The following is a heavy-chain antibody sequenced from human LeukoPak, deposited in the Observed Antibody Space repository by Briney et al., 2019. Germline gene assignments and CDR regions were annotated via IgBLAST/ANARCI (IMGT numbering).Heavy chain of an antibody. CDR2: ITSISSYT. CDR3: AAGTAADF. V-gene: IGHV3-11*03. J-gene: IGHJ4*02. D-gene: IGHD6-25*01. Sequence: KPGGSLRLSCVVSRIPFSDYYMNCIRQAPGKGLEGISYITSISSYTDYADSVKGRFTISRDNAKSALYLHLNSLRLEDTALYYCAAGTAADFWGQGTLVTVSS. CDR1: RIPFSDYY.